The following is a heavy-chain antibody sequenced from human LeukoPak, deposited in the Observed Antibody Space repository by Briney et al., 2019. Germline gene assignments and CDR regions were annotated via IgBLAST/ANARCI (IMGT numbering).Heavy chain of an antibody. CDR1: GFTFSSYA. CDR3: ARGSGSYYWFDY. CDR2: ISGSGGST. J-gene: IGHJ4*02. V-gene: IGHV3-23*01. D-gene: IGHD1-26*01. Sequence: GGSLRLSCAASGFTFSSYAMSWVRQAPGKGLEWVSAISGSGGSTYYADSVKGRFTISRDNSKNTLYLQMNSLRAEDTAVYYCARGSGSYYWFDYWGQGTLVTVSS.